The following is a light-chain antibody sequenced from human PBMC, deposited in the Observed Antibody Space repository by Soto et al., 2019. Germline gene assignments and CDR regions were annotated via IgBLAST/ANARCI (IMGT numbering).Light chain of an antibody. CDR1: QVVTTN. CDR2: DVS. V-gene: IGKV3D-15*03. Sequence: EILIKESPSIISFSPLERSTLSFMACQVVTTNFAWYQQKSGQSPRLLIYDVSIRATGVPARFSGTGSETDFTLTISVLQSEDSAIYCCQQDNNWPFSFGQGTRLEIK. J-gene: IGKJ5*01. CDR3: QQDNNWPFS.